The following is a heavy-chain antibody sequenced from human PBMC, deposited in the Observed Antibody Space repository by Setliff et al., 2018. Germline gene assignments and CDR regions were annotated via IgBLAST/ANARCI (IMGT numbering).Heavy chain of an antibody. D-gene: IGHD6-19*01. CDR1: GGSISSYY. J-gene: IGHJ6*03. CDR3: AREQWLDPPGYYYMDV. CDR2: IYIGGSA. V-gene: IGHV4-4*07. Sequence: SETLSLTCAVYGGSISSYYWSWIRQPAGKGLEWIGHIYIGGSANYNPSLKSRVTMSIDTSKNQFSLKLNSVTAADMAVYYCAREQWLDPPGYYYMDVWAKGTTVTVS.